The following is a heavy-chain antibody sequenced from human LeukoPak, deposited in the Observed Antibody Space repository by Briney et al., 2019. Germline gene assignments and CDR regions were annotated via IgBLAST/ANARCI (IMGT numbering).Heavy chain of an antibody. CDR1: GGTFTSYA. V-gene: IGHV1-69*13. Sequence: SVKVSCKASGGTFTSYAISWVRQAPGQGLEWMGGIIPIFGTANYAQKFQGRVTITADESTSTAYMELSSLRSEDTAVYYCARGVYSYGYYYGMDVWGQGTTVTVSS. D-gene: IGHD5-18*01. J-gene: IGHJ6*02. CDR2: IIPIFGTA. CDR3: ARGVYSYGYYYGMDV.